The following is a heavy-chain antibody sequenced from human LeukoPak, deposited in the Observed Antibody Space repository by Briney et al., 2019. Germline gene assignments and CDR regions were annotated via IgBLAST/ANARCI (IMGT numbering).Heavy chain of an antibody. Sequence: GGSLRLSCAASGFTFSSYWMHWVRQAPGKGVVWVSRINSDGSSTSYADSVKGRFTVSRDNAKNTLYLQMNSLRAEDTAVYYCARAAAGTSWGQGTLVTVSS. V-gene: IGHV3-74*01. CDR3: ARAAAGTS. CDR2: INSDGSST. D-gene: IGHD6-13*01. J-gene: IGHJ4*02. CDR1: GFTFSSYW.